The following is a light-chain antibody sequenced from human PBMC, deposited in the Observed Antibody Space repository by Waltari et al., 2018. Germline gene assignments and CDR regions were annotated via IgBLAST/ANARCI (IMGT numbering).Light chain of an antibody. CDR3: ALYMGRGIWV. V-gene: IGLV8-61*01. Sequence: QTVVTPEPSLSVSPGGTVTLTCALSSGSISTTSYATWYPHTPVQAPRTRVYKANARSFGVPVGFSGSLLGNTAALTIKGAQADDESDYYCALYMGRGIWVFGGGTRLTVL. J-gene: IGLJ3*02. CDR2: KAN. CDR1: SGSISTTSY.